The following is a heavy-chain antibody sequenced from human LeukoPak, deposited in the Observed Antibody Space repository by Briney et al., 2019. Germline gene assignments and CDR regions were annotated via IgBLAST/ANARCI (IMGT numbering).Heavy chain of an antibody. Sequence: SETLSLTCTVSGGSISSYYWSWIRQPPGKGLEWIGYIYYSGSTYYNPSLKSRVTISVDTSKNQFSLKLSSVTAADTAVYYCARVSLEVAAAIDYWGQGTLVTVSS. D-gene: IGHD6-13*01. CDR2: IYYSGST. CDR1: GGSISSYY. V-gene: IGHV4-30-4*08. J-gene: IGHJ4*02. CDR3: ARVSLEVAAAIDY.